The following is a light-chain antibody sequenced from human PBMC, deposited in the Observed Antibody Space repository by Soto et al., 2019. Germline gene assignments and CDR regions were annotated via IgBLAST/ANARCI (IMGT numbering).Light chain of an antibody. CDR3: SSYTSPLV. Sequence: QSVLTQPASVSGSPGQSITISCTGTSSDVGSYNLVSWYQQHPGKAPKLMIYEVSNRPSGVSNRFSGSKSGNTASLTISGLQAEDEADYYCSSYTSPLVFGGGTKLTVL. CDR2: EVS. V-gene: IGLV2-14*02. CDR1: SSDVGSYNL. J-gene: IGLJ3*02.